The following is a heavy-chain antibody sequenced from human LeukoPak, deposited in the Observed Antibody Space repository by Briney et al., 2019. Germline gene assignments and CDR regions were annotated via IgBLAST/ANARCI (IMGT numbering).Heavy chain of an antibody. D-gene: IGHD3-16*01. Sequence: ASVQVSCKASEYTFTNYDINWVRQATGQGLEWMGWINPNSGNTGYTQKFQGRVTMTRNTSLSTAYMELTSLKSEGTAVYYCARSLGTYWGKDFLNWFDPWGQGTLVTVSS. CDR1: EYTFTNYD. J-gene: IGHJ5*02. CDR3: ARSLGTYWGKDFLNWFDP. V-gene: IGHV1-8*01. CDR2: INPNSGNT.